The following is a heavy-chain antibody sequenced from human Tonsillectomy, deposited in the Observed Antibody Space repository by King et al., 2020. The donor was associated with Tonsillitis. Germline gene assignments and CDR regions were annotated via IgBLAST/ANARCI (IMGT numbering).Heavy chain of an antibody. CDR1: GFTFSDYY. J-gene: IGHJ4*02. V-gene: IGHV3-11*01. CDR2: ISRTGSTI. CDR3: ARRGHYGGYDLFDS. Sequence: QVQLVESGGGLVKPGGSLRLSCAASGFTFSDYYMTWIRQAPGKGLEWVSYISRTGSTIDYADSVKGRFTISRDNAKNSLYLQMNSLRAEDTALYYYARRGHYGGYDLFDSWGQGTLVTVSS. D-gene: IGHD5-12*01.